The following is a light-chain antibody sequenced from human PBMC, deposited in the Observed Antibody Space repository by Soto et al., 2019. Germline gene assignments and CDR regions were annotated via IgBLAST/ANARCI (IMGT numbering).Light chain of an antibody. CDR2: DVS. CDR3: SSYTSSSTLLRV. J-gene: IGLJ3*02. V-gene: IGLV2-14*01. CDR1: STDVGGYNY. Sequence: QSALTQPASVSGSPGQSITISCTGTSTDVGGYNYVSWYQQHPGKAPKLMIYDVSNRPSGVSDRFSGSKSGNTASLTISGLQDEDEADYYCSSYTSSSTLLRVIGGGTQLTVL.